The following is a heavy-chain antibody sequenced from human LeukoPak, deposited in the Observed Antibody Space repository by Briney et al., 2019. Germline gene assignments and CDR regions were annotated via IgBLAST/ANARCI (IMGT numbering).Heavy chain of an antibody. CDR1: GFTFSSYA. CDR2: ISGSGGST. J-gene: IGHJ4*02. D-gene: IGHD2-2*01. V-gene: IGHV3-23*01. CDR3: AKDQYRGPYCSSTSCYDTQGY. Sequence: GGSLRLSCAASGFTFSSYAMSWVRQAPGKGLEWVSAISGSGGSTYYADSVKGRFTTSRDNSKNTLYLQMNSLRAEDTAVYYCAKDQYRGPYCSSTSCYDTQGYWGQGTLVTVSS.